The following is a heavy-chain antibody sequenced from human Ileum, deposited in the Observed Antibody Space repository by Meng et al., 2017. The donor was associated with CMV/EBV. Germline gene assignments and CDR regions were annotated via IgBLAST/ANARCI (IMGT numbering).Heavy chain of an antibody. V-gene: IGHV3-66*01. CDR2: IYSDETT. D-gene: IGHD3-22*01. CDR3: ARRHSGYHDDY. J-gene: IGHJ4*02. CDR1: GFTVSSDY. Sequence: VHLVESGGDVVQRVGSLRLSCAASGFTVSSDYMSWVRQAPGKGPEWVSVIYSDETTYYADSVQGRFTISRDNSKNTLYLQMNSLRAEDTAVYYCARRHSGYHDDYWGQGTLVTVSS.